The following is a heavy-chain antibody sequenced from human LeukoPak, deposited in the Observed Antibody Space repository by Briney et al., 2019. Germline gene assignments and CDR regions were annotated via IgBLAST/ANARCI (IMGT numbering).Heavy chain of an antibody. CDR2: IKQDGSEK. Sequence: GGSLRLSCAASGFIFTNYFMSWVRQAPGKGLEWVANIKQDGSEKYYVDSVKGRFTISRDNAKNSLYLQMNSLRAEDTAVYYCASLYYDFWSGYIEDWGQGTLVTVSS. V-gene: IGHV3-7*03. CDR3: ASLYYDFWSGYIED. D-gene: IGHD3-3*01. CDR1: GFIFTNYF. J-gene: IGHJ4*02.